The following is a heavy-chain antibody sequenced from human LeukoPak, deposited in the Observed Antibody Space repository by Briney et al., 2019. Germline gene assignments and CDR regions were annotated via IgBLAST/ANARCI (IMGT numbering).Heavy chain of an antibody. CDR1: GGSISSSSYY. D-gene: IGHD4-17*01. Sequence: SETLSLTCNVSGGSISSSSYYWGWIRQPPGKGLEWIGSIYYSGSTYYNPSLKSRVTISVDMSKNQFSLKLSSVTAADTAVYYCARRQTVTEPSHFDYWGQGTLVTVSS. CDR3: ARRQTVTEPSHFDY. V-gene: IGHV4-39*01. CDR2: IYYSGST. J-gene: IGHJ4*02.